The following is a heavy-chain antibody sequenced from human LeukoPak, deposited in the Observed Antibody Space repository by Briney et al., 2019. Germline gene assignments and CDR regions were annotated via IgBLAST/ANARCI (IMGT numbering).Heavy chain of an antibody. J-gene: IGHJ4*02. CDR1: GFTFSSYA. CDR2: ITSSGGGT. Sequence: PGGSLRLSCSASGFTFSSYAMHWVRQAPGQGLEYVSGITSSGGGTSYADSVKGRFTISRDNSKNTLYLQMSSLRPEDTALYYCGASAGAGRSAIDYWGQGTLLTVAS. CDR3: GASAGAGRSAIDY. D-gene: IGHD6-13*01. V-gene: IGHV3-64D*06.